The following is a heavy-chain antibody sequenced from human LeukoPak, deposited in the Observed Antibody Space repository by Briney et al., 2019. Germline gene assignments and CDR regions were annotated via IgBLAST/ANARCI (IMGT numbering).Heavy chain of an antibody. CDR1: GGSFSGYS. V-gene: IGHV4-34*01. D-gene: IGHD4-17*01. Sequence: PSETLSLTCAVYGGSFSGYSSSWTRQPPGKGLEWIGEINHSGSTNYNPSLKSRVTISVDTSKIQFSLKLSSVTAADTAVYYCAQSQNYGDGFDYWGQGTLVTVSS. CDR2: INHSGST. CDR3: AQSQNYGDGFDY. J-gene: IGHJ4*02.